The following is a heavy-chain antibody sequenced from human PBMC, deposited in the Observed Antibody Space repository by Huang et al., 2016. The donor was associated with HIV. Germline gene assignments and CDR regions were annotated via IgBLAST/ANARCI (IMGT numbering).Heavy chain of an antibody. CDR1: RFTFSNYA. CDR2: ISDDGSNK. CDR3: ARDLWLRDLYYYYYMDV. Sequence: QVQLVESGGGVVQPGRSLRLSCAASRFTFSNYAMHWVRQAPGKGREWVAVISDDGSNKDYADSVKGRFTISRDNSKNTLYLQMNSLRAEDTAVYYCARDLWLRDLYYYYYMDVWGKGTTVTVSS. J-gene: IGHJ6*03. V-gene: IGHV3-30-3*01. D-gene: IGHD5-12*01.